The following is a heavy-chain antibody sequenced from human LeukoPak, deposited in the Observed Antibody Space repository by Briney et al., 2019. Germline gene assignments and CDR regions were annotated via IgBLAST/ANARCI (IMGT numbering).Heavy chain of an antibody. CDR3: ARSYDSGNTCLDY. CDR1: GFTFNEYG. Sequence: GRSLRLSCTASGFTFNEYGMHWVRQAPGKGLEWVTIIWYDGGNKYYADSVRGRFTVSRDNFMNTLYLQINSLRAEDTAVYYCARSYDSGNTCLDYWGQGTLVTVSS. J-gene: IGHJ4*02. D-gene: IGHD3-22*01. V-gene: IGHV3-33*01. CDR2: IWYDGGNK.